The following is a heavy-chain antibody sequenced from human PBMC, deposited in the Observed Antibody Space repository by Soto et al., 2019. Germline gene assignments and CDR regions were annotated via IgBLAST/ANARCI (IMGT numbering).Heavy chain of an antibody. D-gene: IGHD6-13*01. CDR2: IDPSDSYT. CDR3: ARRQAAAGDNDLTFDY. Sequence: GESLKISCKGSGYSFTSYWISWVRQMPGKGLEWMGRIDPSDSYTNYSPSFQGHVTISADKSISTAYLQWSSLKASDTAMYYCARRQAAAGDNDLTFDYWGQGTLVTAPQ. V-gene: IGHV5-10-1*01. J-gene: IGHJ4*02. CDR1: GYSFTSYW.